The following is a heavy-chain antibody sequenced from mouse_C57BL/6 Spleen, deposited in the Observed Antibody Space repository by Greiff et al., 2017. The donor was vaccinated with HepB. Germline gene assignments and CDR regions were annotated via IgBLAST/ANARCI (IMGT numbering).Heavy chain of an antibody. J-gene: IGHJ2*01. CDR2: INPSNGGT. CDR1: GYTFTSYW. Sequence: QVQLQQPGTELVKPGASVKLSCKASGYTFTSYWMHWVKQRPGQGLEWIGNINPSNGGTNYNEKFKSKATLTVDKSSSTAYMQLSSLASEDSAVYDCARLLLLRYYFDYWGKGTTLTVSS. V-gene: IGHV1-53*01. D-gene: IGHD1-1*01. CDR3: ARLLLLRYYFDY.